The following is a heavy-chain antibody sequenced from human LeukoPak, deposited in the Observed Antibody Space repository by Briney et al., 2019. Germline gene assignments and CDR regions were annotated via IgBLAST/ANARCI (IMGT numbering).Heavy chain of an antibody. CDR1: GGSISSYY. CDR3: ARLYGYADAFDI. Sequence: PSETLSLTCTVSGGSISSYYWSWIRQPPGKGLEWIGYIYYSGSTNYNPSLKSRVTISVDTSKNQFSLKLSSVTVADTAVYYCARLYGYADAFDIWGQGTMVTVSS. CDR2: IYYSGST. D-gene: IGHD5-18*01. J-gene: IGHJ3*02. V-gene: IGHV4-59*08.